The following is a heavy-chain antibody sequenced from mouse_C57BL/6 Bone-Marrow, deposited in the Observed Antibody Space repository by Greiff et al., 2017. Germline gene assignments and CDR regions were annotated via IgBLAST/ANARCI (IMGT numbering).Heavy chain of an antibody. Sequence: VKLQESGAELARPGASVKLSCKASGYTFTSYGISWVKQRTGQGLEWIGEIYPRSGNTYYNEKFKGKATLTADKSSSTAYMELRSLTSEDSAVYFCARLGGFRAMDYWGQGTSVTVSS. CDR1: GYTFTSYG. CDR3: ARLGGFRAMDY. CDR2: IYPRSGNT. J-gene: IGHJ4*01. V-gene: IGHV1-81*01.